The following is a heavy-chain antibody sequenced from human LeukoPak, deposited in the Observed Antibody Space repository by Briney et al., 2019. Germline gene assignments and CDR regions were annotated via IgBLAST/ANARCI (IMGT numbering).Heavy chain of an antibody. J-gene: IGHJ6*02. CDR2: ISSSSRYI. D-gene: IGHD2-15*01. CDR1: GFTFSSYS. Sequence: GGSLRLSCAASGFTFSSYSINWVRQAPGKGLEWGSSISSSSRYIYYADSVKGRFTISRDNAKNSLYLQMNSLRAEDTAVYYCARRLVAALDGMDVWGQGTTVTVSS. CDR3: ARRLVAALDGMDV. V-gene: IGHV3-21*01.